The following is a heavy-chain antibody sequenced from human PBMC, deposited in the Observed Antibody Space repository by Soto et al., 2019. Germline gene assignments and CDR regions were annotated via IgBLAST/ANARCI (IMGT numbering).Heavy chain of an antibody. CDR2: IYYSGST. V-gene: IGHV4-61*08. D-gene: IGHD5-18*01. CDR3: AREGYSYGHHTLFFDY. CDR1: GGSISSGGYY. Sequence: PSETLSLTCTVSGGSISSGGYYWSWLRQHPGKGLEWIGYIYYSGSTNYNPSLKSRVTISVDTSKNQLSLKLSSVTTADTAVYYCAREGYSYGHHTLFFDYWGQGTLVTVSS. J-gene: IGHJ4*02.